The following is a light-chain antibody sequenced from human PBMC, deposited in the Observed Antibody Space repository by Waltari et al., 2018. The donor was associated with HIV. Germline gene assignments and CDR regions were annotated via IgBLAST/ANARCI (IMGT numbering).Light chain of an antibody. V-gene: IGLV1-44*01. J-gene: IGLJ3*02. CDR3: ASWDDSVNLYVV. CDR2: STN. Sequence: QSVLTQVSSASGTPGQRVTISCSGSRSNIGSNSVTWYQQFPGKAPKLLIHSTNQRPSGVSDRFAGSKSGTSASLGISGLQSGDEADYYCASWDDSVNLYVVFGGGTRLTVL. CDR1: RSNIGSNS.